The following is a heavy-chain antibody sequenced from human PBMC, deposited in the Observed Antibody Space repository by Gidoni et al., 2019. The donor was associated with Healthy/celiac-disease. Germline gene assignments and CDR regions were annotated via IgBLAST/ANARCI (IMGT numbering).Heavy chain of an antibody. CDR3: ARLWVIFDY. Sequence: QLQLQESGPGLVKPSETLSLPCTVPGGSISRSSYYWGWIRQPPGKGLEWIGSIYYSGSTYYNPSLKSRVTISVDTSKNQFSLKLSSVTAADTAVYYCARLWVIFDYWGQGTLVTVSS. CDR2: IYYSGST. V-gene: IGHV4-39*07. J-gene: IGHJ4*02. D-gene: IGHD3-10*01. CDR1: GGSISRSSYY.